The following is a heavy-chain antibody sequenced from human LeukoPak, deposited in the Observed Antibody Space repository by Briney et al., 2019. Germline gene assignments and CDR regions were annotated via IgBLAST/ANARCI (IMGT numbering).Heavy chain of an antibody. CDR3: VRVGSGSYYPS. D-gene: IGHD1-26*01. J-gene: IGHJ5*02. Sequence: PGGSLRLSCAASGFTFSSYWMSWVGQAPGKRLEWVANIKEDGSEKYYVDSVKGRFTISRDNAKNSLNLQMNSLRAEDTAVYYCVRVGSGSYYPSWGQGTLVTVSS. CDR2: IKEDGSEK. CDR1: GFTFSSYW. V-gene: IGHV3-7*05.